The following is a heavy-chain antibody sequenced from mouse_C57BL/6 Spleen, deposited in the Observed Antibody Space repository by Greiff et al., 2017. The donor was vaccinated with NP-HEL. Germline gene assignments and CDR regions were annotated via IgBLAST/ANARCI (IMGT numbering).Heavy chain of an antibody. J-gene: IGHJ4*01. V-gene: IGHV1-7*01. Sequence: VQLQQSGAELAKPGASVKLSCKASGYTFTSYWMHWVKQRPGQGLEWIGYINPSSGYTKYNQKVKDKATLTADKASSTAYMQLSSLTYEDSAVYYCARDDTGDAMDYWGQGTSVTVSA. CDR3: ARDDTGDAMDY. D-gene: IGHD2-12*01. CDR2: INPSSGYT. CDR1: GYTFTSYW.